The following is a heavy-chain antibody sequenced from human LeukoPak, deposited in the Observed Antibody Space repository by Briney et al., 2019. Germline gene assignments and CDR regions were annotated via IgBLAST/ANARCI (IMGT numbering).Heavy chain of an antibody. CDR1: GYSFTSYW. V-gene: IGHV5-51*01. J-gene: IGHJ4*02. CDR3: ARLVKPEGGWYHFSDYFDY. Sequence: GESLQISCKGSGYSFTSYWIGWVRQMPGKGLEWMGIIYPGDSDTRYSPSFQGQVTISADKSISTAYLQWSSLKASDPAMYYCARLVKPEGGWYHFSDYFDYWGQGTLVTVSS. D-gene: IGHD6-19*01. CDR2: IYPGDSDT.